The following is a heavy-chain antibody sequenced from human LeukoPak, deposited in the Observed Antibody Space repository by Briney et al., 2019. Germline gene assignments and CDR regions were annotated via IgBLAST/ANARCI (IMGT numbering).Heavy chain of an antibody. J-gene: IGHJ4*02. D-gene: IGHD1-14*01. CDR2: IYTSGST. CDR1: AGSISSSSYY. CDR3: ARGPRGTTGY. Sequence: PSETLSLTCTVSAGSISSSSYYWGWLRQPPGKGLEWIGYIYTSGSTNYNPSLKSRVTISVDTSKNQFSLKLRSVIAADTAVYYCARGPRGTTGYWSQGTLVTVSS. V-gene: IGHV4-61*05.